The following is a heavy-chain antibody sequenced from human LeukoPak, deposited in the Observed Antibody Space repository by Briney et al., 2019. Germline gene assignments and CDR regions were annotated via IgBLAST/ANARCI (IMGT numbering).Heavy chain of an antibody. D-gene: IGHD2-2*01. CDR1: GYTFTGYY. V-gene: IGHV1-2*02. CDR3: ARGGIVVVPAAYGYFDY. CDR2: INPNSGGT. Sequence: ASVKVSCEASGYTFTGYYMHWVRQAPGQGLEWMGWINPNSGGTNYAQKFQGRVTMTRDTSISTAYMELSRLRSDDTAVYYCARGGIVVVPAAYGYFDYWGQGTLVTVSS. J-gene: IGHJ4*02.